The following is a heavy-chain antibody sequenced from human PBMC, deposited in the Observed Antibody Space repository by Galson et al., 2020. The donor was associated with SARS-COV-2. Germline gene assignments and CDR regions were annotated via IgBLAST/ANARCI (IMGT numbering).Heavy chain of an antibody. CDR2: ISYDGSNK. Sequence: GGSLRLSCAASGFTFSGYAMHWVRQAPGKGLEWVAVISYDGSNKYYADSVKGRFTISRDNSKNTLYLQMNSLRAEDTAVYYCAKAFGGYYSDNFDYWGQGTLVTVSS. CDR1: GFTFSGYA. V-gene: IGHV3-30*04. J-gene: IGHJ4*02. CDR3: AKAFGGYYSDNFDY. D-gene: IGHD3-22*01.